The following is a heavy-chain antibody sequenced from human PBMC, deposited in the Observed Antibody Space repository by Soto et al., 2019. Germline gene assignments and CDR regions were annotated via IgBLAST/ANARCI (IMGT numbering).Heavy chain of an antibody. Sequence: SETLSLTCTVSGVSVSNGSYYWTWIRQPPGKGLEWIGYIYYSGSTNYNPSLKSRVTISVDTSKNQFSLKLSPVTATDTAIYYCAREQQLGHVKTFDHWGQGTLVTVSS. CDR3: AREQQLGHVKTFDH. V-gene: IGHV4-61*01. J-gene: IGHJ4*02. CDR2: IYYSGST. CDR1: GVSVSNGSYY. D-gene: IGHD6-13*01.